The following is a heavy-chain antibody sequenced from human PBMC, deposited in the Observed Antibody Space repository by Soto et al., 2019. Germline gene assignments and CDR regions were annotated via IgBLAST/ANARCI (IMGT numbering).Heavy chain of an antibody. CDR3: ARDPSNDYGGDTFDY. J-gene: IGHJ4*02. V-gene: IGHV1-69*06. CDR2: IIPDYGRV. D-gene: IGHD4-17*01. CDR1: GGTFNSYV. Sequence: VQLVQSGAEVKKPGSSVKVSCQASGGTFNSYVISWVRQAPGQGLEWMGGIIPDYGRVNYAQKFQARVTMTADKSTSTAYMELSSLRSEDTAIYYCARDPSNDYGGDTFDYWGQGTLVTVSS.